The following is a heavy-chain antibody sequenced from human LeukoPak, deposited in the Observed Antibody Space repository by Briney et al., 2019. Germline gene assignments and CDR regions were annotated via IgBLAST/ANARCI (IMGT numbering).Heavy chain of an antibody. Sequence: GGSLRLSCSPSGCTFSSYAMHWLRQAPGKGLEYVSAISSNGGSTYYADSVKGRFTISRDNSKYPLCLQMSTLRAEDTALYYCVKSSSTLSQFEYFHHWGQGTLVTVSS. CDR2: ISSNGGST. CDR1: GCTFSSYA. V-gene: IGHV3-64D*06. CDR3: VKSSSTLSQFEYFHH. J-gene: IGHJ1*01. D-gene: IGHD6-13*01.